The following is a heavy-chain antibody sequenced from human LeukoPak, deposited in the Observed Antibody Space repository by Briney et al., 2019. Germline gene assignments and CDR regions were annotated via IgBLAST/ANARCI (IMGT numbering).Heavy chain of an antibody. Sequence: GGSLEISCKGSGYIFTSYWIGWVRQVPGKGLEGMGIIYPGDSDTRYSPSFQGQVTISADKSISTAYLQWSSLKASDTAMYYCAGLAGNWFDPWGQGTLVTVSS. CDR2: IYPGDSDT. CDR3: AGLAGNWFDP. D-gene: IGHD5-12*01. J-gene: IGHJ5*02. CDR1: GYIFTSYW. V-gene: IGHV5-51*01.